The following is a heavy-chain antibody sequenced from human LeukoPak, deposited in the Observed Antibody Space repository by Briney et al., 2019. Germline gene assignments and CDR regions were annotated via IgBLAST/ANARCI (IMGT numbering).Heavy chain of an antibody. CDR1: GGSIRNYY. J-gene: IGHJ3*02. D-gene: IGHD3-10*01. V-gene: IGHV4-59*01. CDR2: IFYSGST. CDR3: ASSSSGSYYNGFDI. Sequence: PSETLSLTCSVSGGSIRNYYWTWIRQPPGKGLEWIGYIFYSGSTNYNPSLKSRVTISLDTSKNHFSQKLNSVTAADTAVYYCASSSSGSYYNGFDIWGQGTMVTVAS.